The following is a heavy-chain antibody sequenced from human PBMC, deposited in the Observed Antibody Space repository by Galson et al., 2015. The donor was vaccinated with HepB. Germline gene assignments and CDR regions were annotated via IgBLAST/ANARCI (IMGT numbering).Heavy chain of an antibody. CDR1: GFTFSSYG. CDR2: ISYDGSNK. J-gene: IGHJ4*02. Sequence: SLRLSCAASGFTFSSYGMHWVRQAPGKGLEWVAVISYDGSNKYYADSVKGRFTISRDNSKNTLYLQMNSLRAEDTAVYYCAKDSGAVAGNYYFDYWGQGTLVTVSS. CDR3: AKDSGAVAGNYYFDY. D-gene: IGHD6-19*01. V-gene: IGHV3-30*18.